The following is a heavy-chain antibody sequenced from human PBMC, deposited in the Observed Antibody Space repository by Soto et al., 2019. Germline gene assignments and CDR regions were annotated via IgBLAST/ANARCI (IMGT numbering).Heavy chain of an antibody. J-gene: IGHJ5*02. CDR2: IYYSGST. D-gene: IGHD6-13*01. CDR3: ARHILRSSWYRSVWFDP. Sequence: QLQLQESDPGLVKPSETLSLTCTVSGGSISSSSYYWGWIRQPPGKGLEWIGSIYYSGSTYYNPSLKSRVTISVDTSKNQFSLKLSSVTAADTAVYYCARHILRSSWYRSVWFDPWGQGTLVTVSS. V-gene: IGHV4-39*01. CDR1: GGSISSSSYY.